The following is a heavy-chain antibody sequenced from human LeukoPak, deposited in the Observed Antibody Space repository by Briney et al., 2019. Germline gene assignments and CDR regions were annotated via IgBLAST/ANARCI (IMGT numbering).Heavy chain of an antibody. D-gene: IGHD5-12*01. J-gene: IGHJ6*02. CDR2: IRSKAYGGTT. Sequence: GGSLRLSCTASGFTFGDYAMTWVRQAPGKGLEWVGFIRSKAYGGTTEFAASVKGRLIISRDDSKSIAYLQMNSLKTEDTAVYYCTTYDPSNYYGMDVWGQGTTVTVS. V-gene: IGHV3-49*04. CDR3: TTYDPSNYYGMDV. CDR1: GFTFGDYA.